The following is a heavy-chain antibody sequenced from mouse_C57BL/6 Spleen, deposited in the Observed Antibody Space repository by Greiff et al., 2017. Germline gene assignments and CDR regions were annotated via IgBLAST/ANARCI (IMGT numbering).Heavy chain of an antibody. J-gene: IGHJ4*01. CDR2: INPSSGYT. Sequence: QVQLQQSGAELAKPGASVKLSCKASGYTFTSYWMHWVKQRPGQGLEWIGYINPSSGYTKYNQKFKDKATLTADKSSSTAYMQLRSLTYEDSAGYYCARSEYDGYYPLAMDYWGQGTSVTVSS. CDR3: ARSEYDGYYPLAMDY. CDR1: GYTFTSYW. D-gene: IGHD2-3*01. V-gene: IGHV1-7*01.